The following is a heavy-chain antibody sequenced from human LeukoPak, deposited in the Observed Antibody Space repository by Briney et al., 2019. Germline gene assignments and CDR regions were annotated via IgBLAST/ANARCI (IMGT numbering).Heavy chain of an antibody. J-gene: IGHJ5*02. CDR3: ARGPNYDILTGYYVGQPRDP. CDR1: GYTFTGYY. V-gene: IGHV1-2*02. Sequence: ASVKVSCKASGYTFTGYYMHWVRQAPGQGLEWMGWINPNSGGTNYAQKFQGRVTMTRDTSISTAYMELSRLRSDDTAVYYCARGPNYDILTGYYVGQPRDPWGQGTLVTVSS. D-gene: IGHD3-9*01. CDR2: INPNSGGT.